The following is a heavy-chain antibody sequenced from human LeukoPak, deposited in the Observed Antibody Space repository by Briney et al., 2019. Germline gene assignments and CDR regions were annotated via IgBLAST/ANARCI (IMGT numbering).Heavy chain of an antibody. J-gene: IGHJ4*02. CDR2: IYHSGST. CDR3: ARDNYYYDSSGYPLDY. V-gene: IGHV4-4*02. Sequence: SETLSLTCAVSGGSISSSNWWSWVRQPPGKGLEWIGEIYHSGSTNYNPSLKSRVTMSVDTSKNQFSLKLSSVTAADTAVYYCARDNYYYDSSGYPLDYWGQGTLVTVSS. D-gene: IGHD3-22*01. CDR1: GGSISSSNW.